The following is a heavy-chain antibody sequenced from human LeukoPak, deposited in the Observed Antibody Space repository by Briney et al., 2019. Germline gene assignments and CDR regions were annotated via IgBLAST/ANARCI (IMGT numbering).Heavy chain of an antibody. V-gene: IGHV3-30-3*01. CDR1: GFTFSSYA. CDR2: ISYDGSNK. CDR3: ARFSSWYGVLYDY. J-gene: IGHJ4*02. D-gene: IGHD6-13*01. Sequence: GGSLRLSCAASGFTFSSYAMHWVRQAPGKGLEWVAVISYDGSNKYYADSVKGRFTISRDNSKNTLYLQMNSLRAEDTAVYYCARFSSWYGVLYDYWGQGTLVTVSS.